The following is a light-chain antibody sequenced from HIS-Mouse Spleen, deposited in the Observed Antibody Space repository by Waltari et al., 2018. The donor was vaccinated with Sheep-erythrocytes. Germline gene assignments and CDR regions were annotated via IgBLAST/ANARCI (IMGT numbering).Light chain of an antibody. CDR1: KLGDEY. CDR2: QDS. CDR3: QAWDSSTAWNVV. J-gene: IGLJ2*01. Sequence: SYELTQPPSVSVSPGQTASITCSGDKLGDEYACWYQQKPGQSPVLVIYQDSKRPSGIPERFSGSNSGNKATLTISGTQAMDEADYYCQAWDSSTAWNVVFGGGTKLTVL. V-gene: IGLV3-1*01.